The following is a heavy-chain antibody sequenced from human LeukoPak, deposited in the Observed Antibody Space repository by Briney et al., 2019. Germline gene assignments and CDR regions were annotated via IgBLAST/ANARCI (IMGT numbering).Heavy chain of an antibody. CDR3: ARGPYQLPTYYYYGMDV. D-gene: IGHD2-2*01. Sequence: PSETLSLTCTVSGGSISSSSYYWGWIRQPPGKGLEWIGYIYYSGSTYYNPSLKSRVTISVDTSKNQFSLKLSSVTAADTAVYYCARGPYQLPTYYYYGMDVWGQGTTVTVSS. J-gene: IGHJ6*02. V-gene: IGHV4-31*03. CDR1: GGSISSSSYY. CDR2: IYYSGST.